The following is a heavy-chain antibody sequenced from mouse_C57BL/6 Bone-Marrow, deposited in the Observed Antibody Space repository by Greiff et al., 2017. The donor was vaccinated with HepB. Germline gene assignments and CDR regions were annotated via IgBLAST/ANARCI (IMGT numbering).Heavy chain of an antibody. CDR1: GYTFTSYG. D-gene: IGHD3-2*02. Sequence: VQLQQSGAELARPGASVKLSRRASGYTFTSYGISGVKQRTGQGLEWIGEIYPRSGNTSYNEKFKGKATLTADKSSSTAYMELRSLTSEDSAVYFCARWEAGPYYFDYWGQGTTLTVSS. CDR3: ARWEAGPYYFDY. CDR2: IYPRSGNT. J-gene: IGHJ2*01. V-gene: IGHV1-81*01.